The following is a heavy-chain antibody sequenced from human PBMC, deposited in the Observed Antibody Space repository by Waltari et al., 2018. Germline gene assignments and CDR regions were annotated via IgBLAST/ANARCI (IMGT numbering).Heavy chain of an antibody. V-gene: IGHV3-48*01. Sequence: EVQLVESGGGLVQPGGSLRLSCAASGFTFSSSSMNWVRQAPGQGLEWVSSISRSSSTIYYADSEKGRFTISRDNAKNSLYMKMNSLRAEDTAVYYCARMSRGPFDYWGQGTLVTVSS. CDR2: ISRSSSTI. J-gene: IGHJ4*02. D-gene: IGHD2-15*01. CDR1: GFTFSSSS. CDR3: ARMSRGPFDY.